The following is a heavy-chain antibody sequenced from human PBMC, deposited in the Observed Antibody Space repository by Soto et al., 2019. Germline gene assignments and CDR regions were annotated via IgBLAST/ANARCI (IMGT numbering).Heavy chain of an antibody. CDR2: ISYDGSNK. J-gene: IGHJ4*02. CDR1: GFTFSSYA. CDR3: ARDGGLRFLRCDFDY. D-gene: IGHD3-3*01. Sequence: GSLRLSCAASGFTFSSYAMHWVRQAPGKGLEWVAVISYDGSNKYYTDSVKGRFTISRDNSKNTLYLQMNSLRAEDTAVYYCARDGGLRFLRCDFDYWGQGTLVTVSS. V-gene: IGHV3-30-3*01.